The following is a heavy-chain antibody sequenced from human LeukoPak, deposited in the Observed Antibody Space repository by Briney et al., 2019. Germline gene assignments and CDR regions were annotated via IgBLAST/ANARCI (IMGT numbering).Heavy chain of an antibody. CDR2: IGGSGGST. Sequence: GGSLRLSCAASGITVRNNYMSWVRQAPGKGLEWVSAIGGSGGSTYYADSVKGRFTISRDDSKNTLYLQMNSLRAEDTAIYYCAKFTRTLVRGALVNWGQGTLVTVSS. D-gene: IGHD3-10*01. J-gene: IGHJ4*02. CDR1: GITVRNNY. V-gene: IGHV3-23*01. CDR3: AKFTRTLVRGALVN.